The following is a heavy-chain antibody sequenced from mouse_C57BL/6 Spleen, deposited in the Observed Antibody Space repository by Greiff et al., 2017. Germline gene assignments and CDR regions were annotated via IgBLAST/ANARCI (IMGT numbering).Heavy chain of an antibody. V-gene: IGHV5-16*01. CDR1: GFTFSDYY. CDR2: INYDGSST. J-gene: IGHJ2*01. D-gene: IGHD1-1*01. CDR3: ARVSPFPSSDLGY. Sequence: EVMLVESEGGLVQPGSSMKLSCTASGFTFSDYYMAWVRQVPEKGLEWVANINYDGSSTYYLDSLKSRFIISRDNAKNILYLQMSSLKSEDTATYYCARVSPFPSSDLGYWGQGTTLTVSS.